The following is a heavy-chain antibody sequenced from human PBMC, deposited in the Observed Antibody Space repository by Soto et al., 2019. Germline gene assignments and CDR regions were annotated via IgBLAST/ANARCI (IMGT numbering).Heavy chain of an antibody. V-gene: IGHV1-18*04. CDR2: ISAYNGNT. CDR3: ARLFARCSSTSCYYYYGMDV. J-gene: IGHJ6*02. CDR1: GYTFTSYG. Sequence: QVQLVQSGAEVKKPGASVKVSCKASGYTFTSYGISWVRQAPGQGLEWMGWISAYNGNTNYAQKLQGRVTMTTDTSTSTAYMELRSLRSDDTAVYYCARLFARCSSTSCYYYYGMDVWGQGTTVTVSS. D-gene: IGHD2-2*01.